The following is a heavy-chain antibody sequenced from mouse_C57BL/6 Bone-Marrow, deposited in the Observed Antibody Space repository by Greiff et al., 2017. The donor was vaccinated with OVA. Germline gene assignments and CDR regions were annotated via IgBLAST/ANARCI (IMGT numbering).Heavy chain of an antibody. V-gene: IGHV1-64*01. Sequence: VQLQQPGAELVKPGASVKLSCKASGYTFTSYWMHWVTQRPGQGLEWIGMIHPNSGSTNYNEKFKSKATLTVDKSSSTAYMQLSSLTSEDSAVYYCARWSNHAFFAYWGQGTLVTVSA. D-gene: IGHD2-5*01. J-gene: IGHJ3*01. CDR3: ARWSNHAFFAY. CDR2: IHPNSGST. CDR1: GYTFTSYW.